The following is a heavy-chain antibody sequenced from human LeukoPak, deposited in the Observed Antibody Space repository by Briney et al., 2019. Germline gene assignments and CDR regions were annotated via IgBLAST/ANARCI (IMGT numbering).Heavy chain of an antibody. Sequence: GGSLRLSCAPSRFSFNTLTMDWGSRFPGKGLEWVAGVSYDGDNNYYADSVRDRFTVFRDNSKNTVSLDMNSLTPEDTVVYYCDRRSHGSGGGYLASWGQGTLVTVSA. V-gene: IGHV3-30-3*01. CDR3: DRRSHGSGGGYLAS. J-gene: IGHJ4*02. D-gene: IGHD3-10*01. CDR2: VSYDGDNN. CDR1: RFSFNTLT.